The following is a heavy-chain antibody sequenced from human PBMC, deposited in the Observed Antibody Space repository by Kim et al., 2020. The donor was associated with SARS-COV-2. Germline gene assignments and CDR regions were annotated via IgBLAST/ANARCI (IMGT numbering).Heavy chain of an antibody. D-gene: IGHD5-12*01. CDR1: GGTFSSYA. J-gene: IGHJ6*02. CDR3: ARRGYSGYDWSYYGMDV. V-gene: IGHV1-69*13. Sequence: SVKVSCKASGGTFSSYAISWVRQAPGQGLEWMGGIIPIFGTANYAQKFQGRVTITADESTSTAYMELSSLRSEDTAVYYCARRGYSGYDWSYYGMDVWGQGTTVTVSS. CDR2: IIPIFGTA.